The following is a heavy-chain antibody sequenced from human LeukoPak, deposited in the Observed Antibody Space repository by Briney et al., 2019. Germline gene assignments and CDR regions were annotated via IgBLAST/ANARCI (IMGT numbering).Heavy chain of an antibody. J-gene: IGHJ4*02. Sequence: GGSLRLSCAASGFTFSSYSMNWVRQAPGKGLEWVSYISSSSSSTIYYADSVKGRFTISRDNAKNSLYLQMNSLRAEDTAVYYCARDWYYYDSSGLRDPFDYWGQGTLVTVSS. V-gene: IGHV3-48*01. D-gene: IGHD3-22*01. CDR3: ARDWYYYDSSGLRDPFDY. CDR1: GFTFSSYS. CDR2: ISSSSSSTI.